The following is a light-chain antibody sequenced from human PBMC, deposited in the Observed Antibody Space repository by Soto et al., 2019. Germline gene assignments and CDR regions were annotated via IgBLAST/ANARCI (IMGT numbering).Light chain of an antibody. CDR1: QSVSSSY. Sequence: EIVLTQSPGTLSLPTGERATLSCRASQSVSSSYLAWYQQKPGQAPRLLIYGASSRATGIPDRFSGSGSGTDFTLTISRLEPEDFAVYYCQQYGSSPLTFGGGTKV. V-gene: IGKV3-20*01. J-gene: IGKJ4*01. CDR3: QQYGSSPLT. CDR2: GAS.